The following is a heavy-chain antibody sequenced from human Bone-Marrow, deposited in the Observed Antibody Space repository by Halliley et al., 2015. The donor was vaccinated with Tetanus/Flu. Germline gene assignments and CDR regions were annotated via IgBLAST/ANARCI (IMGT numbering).Heavy chain of an antibody. D-gene: IGHD1-26*01. CDR3: ARGYSYGRAGWFDN. CDR1: GGVVTTYF. CDR2: IYFRGST. J-gene: IGHJ4*02. V-gene: IGHV4-59*02. Sequence: LGLSCTVSGGVVTTYFWTWIRQPPGKGLEWIGSIYFRGSTNYNPSLNSRLSMSVDTLKNQLSLTLTSVTAADTAVYYCARGYSYGRAGWFDNWGQGTLVTVSS.